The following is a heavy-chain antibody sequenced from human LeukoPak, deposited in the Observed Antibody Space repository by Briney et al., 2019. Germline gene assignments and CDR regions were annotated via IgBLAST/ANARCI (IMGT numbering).Heavy chain of an antibody. D-gene: IGHD3-22*01. V-gene: IGHV4-59*11. J-gene: IGHJ6*03. Sequence: SETLSLTCAVSGGSFSGHYWNWIRQPPGKGLEWIGYIYYSGSTNYNPSLKSRVTISVDTSKNQFSLKLSSVTAADTAVYYCAKDGGGYYPSYYYYMDVWGKGTTVTISS. CDR1: GGSFSGHY. CDR3: AKDGGGYYPSYYYYMDV. CDR2: IYYSGST.